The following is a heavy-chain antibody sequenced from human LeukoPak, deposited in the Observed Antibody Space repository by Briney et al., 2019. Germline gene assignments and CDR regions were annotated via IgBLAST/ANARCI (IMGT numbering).Heavy chain of an antibody. V-gene: IGHV4-34*01. CDR1: GGSFSDYY. CDR3: ARDSNTWNNFDY. Sequence: PSETLSLTCAVYGGSFSDYYWSWIRQPPGKGLEWIGEINQSGSTNYNPSLKSRVTISLDTSKKHFSLNLTSVSAADTAVYYCARDSNTWNNFDYWGQGTLLTVSS. D-gene: IGHD6-13*01. CDR2: INQSGST. J-gene: IGHJ4*02.